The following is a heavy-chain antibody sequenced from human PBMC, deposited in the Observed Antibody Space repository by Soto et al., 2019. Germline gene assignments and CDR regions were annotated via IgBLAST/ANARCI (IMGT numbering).Heavy chain of an antibody. V-gene: IGHV1-18*01. CDR2: ISTYNDKR. J-gene: IGHJ4*02. CDR1: GYAFTTYG. CDR3: KRDQPPQHAVCDY. Sequence: ASVKVSCKASGYAFTTYGVSWVRKAPGQGLEWMGWISTYNDKRAYAQKFQGRVTMTTDTSTSTAYMELRSLRSDDTAVYYCKRDQPPQHAVCDYWGQGTLVTVSS.